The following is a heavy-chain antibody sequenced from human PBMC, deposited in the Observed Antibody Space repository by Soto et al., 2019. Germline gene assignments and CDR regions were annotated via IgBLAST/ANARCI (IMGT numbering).Heavy chain of an antibody. CDR1: GGSISSGGYY. V-gene: IGHV4-31*03. J-gene: IGHJ3*02. D-gene: IGHD6-19*01. CDR3: AREEYSSGWVYAFDI. Sequence: SETLSLTCTVSGGSISSGGYYWSWIRQHPGKGLEWIGYIYYSGSTYYNPSLKSRVTISVDTSKNQFSLKLSSVTAADTAVYYCAREEYSSGWVYAFDIWGQGTMVTV. CDR2: IYYSGST.